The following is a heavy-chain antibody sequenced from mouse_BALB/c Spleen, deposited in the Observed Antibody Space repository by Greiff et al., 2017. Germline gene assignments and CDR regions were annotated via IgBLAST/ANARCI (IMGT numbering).Heavy chain of an antibody. D-gene: IGHD2-4*01. CDR2: IDPSDSET. CDR3: EVYYDYGEFDY. CDR1: GYSFTSYW. Sequence: QVHVKQSGPELMKPGASVKISCKASGYSFTSYWMHWVKQRPGQGLEWIGMIDPSDSETRLNQKFKDKATLTVDKSSSTAYMQLSSPTSEDSAVYYCEVYYDYGEFDYWGQGTTLTVSS. V-gene: IGHV1S127*01. J-gene: IGHJ2*01.